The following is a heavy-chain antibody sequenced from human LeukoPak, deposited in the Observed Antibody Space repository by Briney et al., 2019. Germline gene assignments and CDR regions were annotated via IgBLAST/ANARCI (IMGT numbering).Heavy chain of an antibody. V-gene: IGHV3-23*01. Sequence: GGSLRLSCAASGFTFSSFAMIWVRQAPGKGLEWVSVIGSDSGAIQYADSVKGRFTISRDNSKSTLFLQMNSLRADDTAMYYCAKDLRGSYCDYWGQGTLVTVSS. CDR3: AKDLRGSYCDY. J-gene: IGHJ4*02. CDR2: IGSDSGAI. CDR1: GFTFSSFA. D-gene: IGHD1-26*01.